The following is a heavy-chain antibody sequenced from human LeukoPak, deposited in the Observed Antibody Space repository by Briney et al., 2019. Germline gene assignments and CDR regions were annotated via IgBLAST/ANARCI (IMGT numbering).Heavy chain of an antibody. Sequence: QPGGSLRLSCAASGFTFSSYAMHWVRQAPGKGLEWVAVISYDGSNKYYADSVKGRFTISRDNSKNTLYLQMNSLRAEDTAVYYCARAIKAVAGTFHRDYYFDYWGQGTLVTVSS. CDR3: ARAIKAVAGTFHRDYYFDY. V-gene: IGHV3-30*04. CDR2: ISYDGSNK. CDR1: GFTFSSYA. J-gene: IGHJ4*02. D-gene: IGHD6-19*01.